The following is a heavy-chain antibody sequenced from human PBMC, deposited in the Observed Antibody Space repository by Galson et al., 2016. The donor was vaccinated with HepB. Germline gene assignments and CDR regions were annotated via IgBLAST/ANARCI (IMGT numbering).Heavy chain of an antibody. D-gene: IGHD3-3*02. CDR1: GDTFSSYA. Sequence: SVKVSCKASGDTFSSYAIHWVRQAPGQGLEWMGGIIPIFGRTNYAQKFQGRVTITADKSTNTAYMELSSLRSEATAVYYCASIAQGISPFFRYYYYYMDVWGKGTTVTVSS. V-gene: IGHV1-69*06. J-gene: IGHJ6*03. CDR3: ASIAQGISPFFRYYYYYMDV. CDR2: IIPIFGRT.